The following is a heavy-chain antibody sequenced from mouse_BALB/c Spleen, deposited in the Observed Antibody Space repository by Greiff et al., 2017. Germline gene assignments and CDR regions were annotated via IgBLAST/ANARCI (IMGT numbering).Heavy chain of an antibody. V-gene: IGHV1-5*01. J-gene: IGHJ4*01. CDR1: GYSFTSYW. Sequence: EVQLQQSGTVLARPGASVKMSCKASGYSFTSYWMHWVKQRPGQGLEWIGAIYPGNSDTSYNQKFKGKAKLTAVTSASTAYMELSSLTNEDSAVYYCTRVEITTANRAMDYWGQGTSVTVSS. D-gene: IGHD1-2*01. CDR3: TRVEITTANRAMDY. CDR2: IYPGNSDT.